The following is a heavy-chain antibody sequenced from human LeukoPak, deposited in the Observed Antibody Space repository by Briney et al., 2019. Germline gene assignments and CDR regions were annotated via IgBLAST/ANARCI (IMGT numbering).Heavy chain of an antibody. CDR1: GFTFSSYA. V-gene: IGHV3-30-3*01. Sequence: GGSLRLSCAASGFTFSSYAMHWVRQAPGKGLEWVAVISYDGSNKYYADSVRGRFIISRDNSKNTLYLQMNSLRAEDTAVYYCARDPHYCSSTSCSKKWDVFDYWGQGTLVTVSS. J-gene: IGHJ4*02. CDR3: ARDPHYCSSTSCSKKWDVFDY. CDR2: ISYDGSNK. D-gene: IGHD2-2*01.